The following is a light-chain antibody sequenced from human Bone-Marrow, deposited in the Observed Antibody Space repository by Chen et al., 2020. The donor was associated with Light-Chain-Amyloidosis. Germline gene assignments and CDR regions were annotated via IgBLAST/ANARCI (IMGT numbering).Light chain of an antibody. CDR2: DDS. V-gene: IGLV3-21*02. CDR1: NIGSTS. CDR3: QVWDRGSDRPV. Sequence: SYVLTQPSSVSVAPGQTATLACGGNNIGSTSVHWYQQTPGQAPLLVVYDDSDRPSGIPGRLSGSNSGTTATLTISRVEAGDEADYYCQVWDRGSDRPVFGGGTKLTVL. J-gene: IGLJ3*02.